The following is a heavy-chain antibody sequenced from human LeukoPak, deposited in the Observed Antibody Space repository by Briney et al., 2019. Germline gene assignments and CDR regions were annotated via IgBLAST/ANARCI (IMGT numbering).Heavy chain of an antibody. Sequence: SETLSLTCTVSGGSISSGSYYWSWIRQPAGKGLEWIGRIYTSGSTNYNPSLKSRVTISVDTSKNQFSLKLSSVTAADTAVYYCARTSGSYSAAVDYWGQGTLVTVSS. CDR3: ARTSGSYSAAVDY. J-gene: IGHJ4*02. D-gene: IGHD1-26*01. V-gene: IGHV4-61*02. CDR1: GGSISSGSYY. CDR2: IYTSGST.